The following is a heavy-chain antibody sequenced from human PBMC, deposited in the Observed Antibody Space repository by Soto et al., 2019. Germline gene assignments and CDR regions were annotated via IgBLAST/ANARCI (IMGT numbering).Heavy chain of an antibody. CDR2: MNPNRGNT. CDR1: GYTFTSYD. CDR3: ARVPVGSIRPQKSNWFDP. Sequence: QVQLVQSGAEVKKPGASVKVSCKASGYTFTSYDINWVRQATGQGLEWMGWMNPNRGNTGYAQKYQGRVTMTRNTSISTAYMELSSLRSEDTAVYYCARVPVGSIRPQKSNWFDPWGQGTLVTVSS. D-gene: IGHD3-10*01. V-gene: IGHV1-8*01. J-gene: IGHJ5*02.